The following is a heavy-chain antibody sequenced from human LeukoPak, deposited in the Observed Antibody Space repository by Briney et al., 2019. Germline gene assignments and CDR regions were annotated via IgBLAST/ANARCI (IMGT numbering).Heavy chain of an antibody. Sequence: SETLSLTCTVSGYTISAYYWSWIRQPAGKGLEWIGRIYTSGSTNYTPSLKSRVTISLDKSNNQFSLKLSSVTAAHTAMYYCATPHSSSRYVDRNNFFDPWGQGTLVTVSS. J-gene: IGHJ5*02. CDR2: IYTSGST. D-gene: IGHD6-13*01. CDR1: GYTISAYY. V-gene: IGHV4-4*07. CDR3: ATPHSSSRYVDRNNFFDP.